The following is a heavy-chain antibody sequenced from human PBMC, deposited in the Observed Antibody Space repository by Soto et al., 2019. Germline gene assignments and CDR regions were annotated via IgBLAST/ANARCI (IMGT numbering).Heavy chain of an antibody. CDR3: AENVATIGDYGMDV. CDR1: GGTFSSYA. D-gene: IGHD5-12*01. Sequence: SVKVSCKASGGTFSSYAISWVRQALGQGLEWMGGIIPIFGTANYAQKFQGRVTITADESTSTAYMELSSLRSEDTAVYYCAENVATIGDYGMDVWGQGTTVTAP. J-gene: IGHJ6*02. V-gene: IGHV1-69*13. CDR2: IIPIFGTA.